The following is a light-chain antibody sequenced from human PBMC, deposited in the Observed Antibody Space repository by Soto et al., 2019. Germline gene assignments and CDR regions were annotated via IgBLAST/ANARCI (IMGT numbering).Light chain of an antibody. CDR3: QHYSGDRAT. J-gene: IGKJ1*01. CDR1: QSINKW. Sequence: DIQMTQSPSTLSASVGDRVTITCRASQSINKWLAWYQHKPGKAPNLLIYEVSTLHSGVPSRFSASGSGTEFTLTISSLRPDDFATYYCQHYSGDRATFGQGTKVDIK. CDR2: EVS. V-gene: IGKV1-5*03.